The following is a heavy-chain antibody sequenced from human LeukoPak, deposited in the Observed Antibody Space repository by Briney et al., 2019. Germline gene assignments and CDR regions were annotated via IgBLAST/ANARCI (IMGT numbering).Heavy chain of an antibody. CDR3: AKDSGRGYCSGGSCYATFDY. CDR1: GFTFSSYG. D-gene: IGHD2-15*01. Sequence: PGGSLTLSCAASGFTFSSYGVHWVRQAPGKGLEWVAFIRYDGSNKYYADSVKGRFTISRDNSKNTLYLQMNSLRAEDTAVYYCAKDSGRGYCSGGSCYATFDYWGQGTLVTVSS. CDR2: IRYDGSNK. V-gene: IGHV3-30*02. J-gene: IGHJ4*02.